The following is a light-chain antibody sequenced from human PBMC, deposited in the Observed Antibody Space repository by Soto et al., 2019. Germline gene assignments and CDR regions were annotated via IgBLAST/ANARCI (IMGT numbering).Light chain of an antibody. Sequence: SYELTQPPSVSVSPGQTARITCSGDALPKQYAYWYQQKPGQAPVLVIYKDSERPSGIPERFSGSSSGTTVTLTISGVQAEDEADYYCQSADNSGTMGVFGGGTKVTVL. J-gene: IGLJ2*01. CDR3: QSADNSGTMGV. CDR2: KDS. CDR1: ALPKQY. V-gene: IGLV3-25*03.